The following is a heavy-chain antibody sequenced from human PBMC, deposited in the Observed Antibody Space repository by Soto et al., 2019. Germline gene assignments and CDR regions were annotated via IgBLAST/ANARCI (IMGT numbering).Heavy chain of an antibody. CDR1: GGTFSSYT. V-gene: IGHV1-69*08. Sequence: QVQLVQSGAEMKKPGSSVKVSCKASGGTFSSYTISWVRQAPGQGLEWMGRIIPILGIANYAQKFQGRVTITADKSTSTAYMELSSLRSEDTAVYYCARDGGMRGMDVWGQGTTVTVSS. CDR3: ARDGGMRGMDV. CDR2: IIPILGIA. J-gene: IGHJ6*02. D-gene: IGHD1-1*01.